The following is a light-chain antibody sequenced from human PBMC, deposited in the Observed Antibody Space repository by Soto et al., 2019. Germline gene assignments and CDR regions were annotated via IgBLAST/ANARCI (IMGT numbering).Light chain of an antibody. CDR2: DDN. J-gene: IGLJ1*01. V-gene: IGLV3-21*02. Sequence: SYELTQPPSVSVAPGQTARITCGGNNIGSKSVHWYQQKPGQAPVLVVYDDNDRPSGIPERFSGSDSGNTATLTISRVEAGDEADYYCAAWDYGLSAYVFGTGTKLTVL. CDR1: NIGSKS. CDR3: AAWDYGLSAYV.